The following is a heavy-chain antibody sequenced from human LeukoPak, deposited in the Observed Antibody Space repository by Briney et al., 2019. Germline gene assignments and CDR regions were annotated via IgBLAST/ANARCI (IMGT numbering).Heavy chain of an antibody. CDR3: ARVYQSAEYYFDY. J-gene: IGHJ4*02. D-gene: IGHD2-2*01. Sequence: SETLSLTCAVSGDSIRSDRWNWIRQIPGKGLEWIGYIYYTGSTEYHPSLKSRVTISLDTSKNQFSLKLTSVTAADTAVYYCARVYQSAEYYFDYWGQGNLVSVSS. CDR2: IYYTGST. CDR1: GDSIRSDR. V-gene: IGHV4-59*01.